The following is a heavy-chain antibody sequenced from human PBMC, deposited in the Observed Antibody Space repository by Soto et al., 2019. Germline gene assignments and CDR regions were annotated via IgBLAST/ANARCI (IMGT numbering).Heavy chain of an antibody. CDR3: VHKRDVSRGFKY. Sequence: QITLKESGPTLVKPTQTLTLTCTFSGFSFSVNGVAVSWIRQPPGQALEWLALIYWDDDQRYNPSLKDRLTITKDTSRNQVDLTMSNMDPVDTATYYCVHKRDVSRGFKYWGQGTLVTVSS. CDR1: GFSFSVNGVA. CDR2: IYWDDDQ. V-gene: IGHV2-5*02. J-gene: IGHJ4*02. D-gene: IGHD3-10*01.